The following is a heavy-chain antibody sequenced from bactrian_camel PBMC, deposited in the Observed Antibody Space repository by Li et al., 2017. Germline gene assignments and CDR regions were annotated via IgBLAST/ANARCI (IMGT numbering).Heavy chain of an antibody. V-gene: IGHV3-3*01. Sequence: QLVESGGGSVQTGGSLRLSCVVSGHSRGSNCVGWYRLPPGRAPAEREGIAAIRRSGGETWYAGSVKGRFTISQDNAKNTVYLEMTSLKPEDTGMYYCAAAHGGMWFLSVWPSLNANEYDNWGQGTQVTVS. CDR1: GHSRGSNC. D-gene: IGHD1*01. CDR2: IRRSGGET. J-gene: IGHJ4*01. CDR3: AAAHGGMWFLSVWPSLNANEYDN.